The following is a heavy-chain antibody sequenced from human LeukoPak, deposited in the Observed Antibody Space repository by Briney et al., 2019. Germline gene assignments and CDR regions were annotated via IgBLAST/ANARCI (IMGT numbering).Heavy chain of an antibody. D-gene: IGHD1-26*01. Sequence: PSETLSLTCTVSGGSISSSTYYWGWIRQPPGKGLEWIGSIYYSGRTYYTPSLKSRVTISVDTSKNQFSLKLNSVTAADTAVYYCASPYSGGYHGLDIWGQGTMVTVSS. CDR3: ASPYSGGYHGLDI. J-gene: IGHJ3*02. CDR2: IYYSGRT. V-gene: IGHV4-39*01. CDR1: GGSISSSTYY.